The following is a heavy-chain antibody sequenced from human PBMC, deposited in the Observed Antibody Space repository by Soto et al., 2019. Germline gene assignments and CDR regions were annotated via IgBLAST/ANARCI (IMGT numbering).Heavy chain of an antibody. D-gene: IGHD3-22*01. J-gene: IGHJ3*02. CDR2: TKTSGGST. Sequence: GASVKVSCKASGYSFTSYYMHWERQPPRQGVECLRRTKTSGGSTRYAQKYQGPLTITRDTYTSTVWMELRSLRSENTAVYYCARVCYYYYDSSGPNSLAFDIWGQGTIVPVS. CDR3: ARVCYYYYDSSGPNSLAFDI. V-gene: IGHV1-46*01. CDR1: GYSFTSYY.